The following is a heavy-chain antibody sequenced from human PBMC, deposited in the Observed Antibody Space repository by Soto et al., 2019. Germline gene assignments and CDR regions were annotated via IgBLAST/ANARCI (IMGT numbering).Heavy chain of an antibody. CDR3: ARGGGFCGGDCYKGGIDY. Sequence: QVQLVESGGGVVQPGRSLRLSCAASGFTFSPYTMHWVRQAPGKGLEWVAVISYDGNDKFYADSVKGRFTISRDNSKNTLYLQMYSLRSEDTAVYYCARGGGFCGGDCYKGGIDYWGQGTRVTVPS. V-gene: IGHV3-30-3*01. D-gene: IGHD2-21*02. J-gene: IGHJ4*02. CDR2: ISYDGNDK. CDR1: GFTFSPYT.